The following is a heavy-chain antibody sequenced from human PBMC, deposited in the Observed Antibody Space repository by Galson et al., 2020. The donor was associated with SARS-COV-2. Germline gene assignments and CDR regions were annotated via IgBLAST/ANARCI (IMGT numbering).Heavy chain of an antibody. V-gene: IGHV1-46*01. CDR3: VREKYSSSWYPFDY. CDR2: INPSDGGT. D-gene: IGHD6-13*01. CDR1: GYTFTTYY. J-gene: IGHJ4*02. Sequence: ASVKVSCKASGYTFTTYYIHWVRQAPGQGLEWMGIINPSDGGTTYARKFQGRVTLTRDTSTSTVYMELSSLRSEDTAIYYCVREKYSSSWYPFDYWGQGSLVTVSS.